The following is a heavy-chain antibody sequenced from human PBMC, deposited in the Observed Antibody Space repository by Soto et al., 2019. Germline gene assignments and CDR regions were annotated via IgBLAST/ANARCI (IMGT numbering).Heavy chain of an antibody. V-gene: IGHV3-33*01. J-gene: IGHJ6*02. CDR1: GFTFSSYG. CDR2: IWYDGSNK. D-gene: IGHD1-1*01. Sequence: QVQLVESGGGVVQPGRSLRLSCAASGFTFSSYGMHWVRQAPGKGLEWVAVIWYDGSNKYYADSVKGRFTISRDNSKNTLYLKMNSLRAEDTAVYYCARDLNSDGMDVWGQGTTVTVSS. CDR3: ARDLNSDGMDV.